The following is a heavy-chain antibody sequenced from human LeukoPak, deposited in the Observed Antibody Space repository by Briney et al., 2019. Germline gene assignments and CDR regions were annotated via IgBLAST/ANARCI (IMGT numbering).Heavy chain of an antibody. V-gene: IGHV3-21*04. CDR1: GFTFSSYS. CDR2: ISSSSSYI. CDR3: ANEEALRGTLRNYFDY. D-gene: IGHD3-10*01. J-gene: IGHJ4*02. Sequence: GGSLRLSCAASGFTFSSYSMNWVRQAPGKGLEWVSSISSSSSYIYYADSVKGRFTIFRDNSKITLYLQMNSLRAEDTAVYYCANEEALRGTLRNYFDYWGQGTLVTVSS.